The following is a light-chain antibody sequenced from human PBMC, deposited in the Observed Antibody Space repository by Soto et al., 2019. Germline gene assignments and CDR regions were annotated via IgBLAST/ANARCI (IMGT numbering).Light chain of an antibody. CDR3: QQYGSSGT. V-gene: IGKV3-20*01. Sequence: EIVLVQSPGTLSLSPGERATLSCRASQSVSNNYLAWYQQKPGQAPRLLIHGASNRATGIPDRFSGSGSGTDFTLTISRLEPEDFAVYYCQQYGSSGTFGQGTKVDIK. CDR1: QSVSNNY. CDR2: GAS. J-gene: IGKJ1*01.